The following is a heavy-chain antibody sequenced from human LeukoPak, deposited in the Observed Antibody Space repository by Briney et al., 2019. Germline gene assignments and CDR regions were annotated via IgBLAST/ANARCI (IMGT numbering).Heavy chain of an antibody. D-gene: IGHD6-19*01. CDR2: IIPILGIA. J-gene: IGHJ4*02. Sequence: ASVKVSCKASGGTFSSYAISWVRQAPGQGLEWMGRIIPILGIANYAQKFQGRVTITADKSTSTAYMELSSLRSEDTAVYYCAREKVESSGWSSGDYWGQGTLVTVSS. CDR1: GGTFSSYA. CDR3: AREKVESSGWSSGDY. V-gene: IGHV1-69*04.